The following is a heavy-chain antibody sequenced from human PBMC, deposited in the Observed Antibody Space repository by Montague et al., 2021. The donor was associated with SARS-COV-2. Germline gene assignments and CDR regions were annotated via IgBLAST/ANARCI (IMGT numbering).Heavy chain of an antibody. J-gene: IGHJ3*01. Sequence: SETLSLTCSVSGASFNNYYWAWIRQTPEKGLEWIGYIYYTGSTNYNPSLRNRITISIDTSANQFSLKLRSVTPADTAVYYCVRDFYDTSDYFQGTFDVWGQGTAVTVSS. CDR2: IYYTGST. V-gene: IGHV4-59*01. CDR1: GASFNNYY. CDR3: VRDFYDTSDYFQGTFDV. D-gene: IGHD3-22*01.